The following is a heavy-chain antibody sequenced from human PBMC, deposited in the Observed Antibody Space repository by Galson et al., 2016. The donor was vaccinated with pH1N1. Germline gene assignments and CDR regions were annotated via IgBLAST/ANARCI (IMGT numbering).Heavy chain of an antibody. CDR3: TSIIGTTQYYYYMDV. V-gene: IGHV4-39*07. J-gene: IGHJ6*03. Sequence: SETLSLTCTVSGGSLSSSEYYWAWIRQSPGTGLEWIGSIYYRGSTYYNPSLKSRVSISVDRSTNQFSLNLSSVTAADTAVYYCTSIIGTTQYYYYMDVWGKVTTVTVSS. CDR1: GGSLSSSEYY. CDR2: IYYRGST. D-gene: IGHD1-7*01.